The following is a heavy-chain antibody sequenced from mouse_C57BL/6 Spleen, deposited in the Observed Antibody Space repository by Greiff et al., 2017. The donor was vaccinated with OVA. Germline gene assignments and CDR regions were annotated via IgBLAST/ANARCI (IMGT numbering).Heavy chain of an antibody. CDR2: ISYDGSN. V-gene: IGHV3-6*01. D-gene: IGHD1-1*01. Sequence: EVQLQESGPGLVKPSQSLSLTCSVTGYSITSGYYWNWIRQFPGNKLEWMGYISYDGSNNYNPSLKNRISITRDTSKNQFFLKLNSVTTEDTATYYCARPIYYGSSYAPFAYWGQGTLVTVSA. CDR1: GYSITSGYY. CDR3: ARPIYYGSSYAPFAY. J-gene: IGHJ3*01.